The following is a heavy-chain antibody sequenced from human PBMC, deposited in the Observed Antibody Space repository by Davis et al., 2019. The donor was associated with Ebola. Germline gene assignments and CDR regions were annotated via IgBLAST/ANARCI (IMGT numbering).Heavy chain of an antibody. Sequence: PGGSLRLSCTVSGGSISSSSYYWGWIRQPPGKGLEWIGSIYYSGSTYYNPSLKSRVNISVDTSKNQFSLKVSSVTAADTAMYYCARAEKGWTAFGIDYWGQGTLVTVSS. D-gene: IGHD3-16*01. CDR3: ARAEKGWTAFGIDY. CDR1: GGSISSSSYY. V-gene: IGHV4-39*07. CDR2: IYYSGST. J-gene: IGHJ4*02.